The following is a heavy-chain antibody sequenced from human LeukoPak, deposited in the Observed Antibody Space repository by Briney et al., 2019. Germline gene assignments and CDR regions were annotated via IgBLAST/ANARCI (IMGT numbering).Heavy chain of an antibody. V-gene: IGHV3-43D*03. J-gene: IGHJ6*03. CDR3: ARMNGSGSYWFELYYYYYMDV. D-gene: IGHD3-10*01. Sequence: GGSLRLSCAASGFTFDDYATHWVRQAPGKGLEWVSLISWDGGSTYYADSVKGRFTISRDNAKNSLYLQMNSLRAEDTAVYYCARMNGSGSYWFELYYYYYMDVWGKGTTVTISS. CDR1: GFTFDDYA. CDR2: ISWDGGST.